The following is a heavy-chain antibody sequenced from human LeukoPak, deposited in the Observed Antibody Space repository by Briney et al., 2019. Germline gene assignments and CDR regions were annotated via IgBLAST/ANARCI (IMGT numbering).Heavy chain of an antibody. J-gene: IGHJ4*02. CDR3: ARAGYSYDRFDY. V-gene: IGHV4-34*01. CDR2: INHSGST. CDR1: GGSFSGYY. Sequence: PSETLSLTCAVYGGSFSGYYWSWIRQPPGKGLEWIGEINHSGSTNYNPSLKSRVTMSVDTSKNQFSLKLSSVTAADTAVYYCARAGYSYDRFDYWGQGTLVTVSS. D-gene: IGHD5-18*01.